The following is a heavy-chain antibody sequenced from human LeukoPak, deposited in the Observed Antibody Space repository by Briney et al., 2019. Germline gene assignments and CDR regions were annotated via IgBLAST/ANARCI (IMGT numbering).Heavy chain of an antibody. Sequence: GGSLRLSCAASGFTFSTYGMHWVRQAPGRGLEWVALIWYDGSNKYYADSVKGRFTISRDNYKNTLYLQMNSLRAEDTAVYYCARDQGCTSTNCYSLFFHYWGQGTLVTVSS. J-gene: IGHJ4*02. D-gene: IGHD2-2*01. CDR3: ARDQGCTSTNCYSLFFHY. CDR1: GFTFSTYG. CDR2: IWYDGSNK. V-gene: IGHV3-30*02.